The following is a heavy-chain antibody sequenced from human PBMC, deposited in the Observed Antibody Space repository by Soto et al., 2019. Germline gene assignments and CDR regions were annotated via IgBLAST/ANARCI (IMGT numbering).Heavy chain of an antibody. J-gene: IGHJ4*02. Sequence: GGSLRLSCAASGFTFSSYAMSWVRQAPGKGLEWVSAISGSGGSTYYADSVKGRFTISRDNSKNTLYLQMSSLRAEDTAVYYCAKDWTYYDFWSGYSLPFDYWGQGTLVTVSS. V-gene: IGHV3-23*01. D-gene: IGHD3-3*01. CDR1: GFTFSSYA. CDR2: ISGSGGST. CDR3: AKDWTYYDFWSGYSLPFDY.